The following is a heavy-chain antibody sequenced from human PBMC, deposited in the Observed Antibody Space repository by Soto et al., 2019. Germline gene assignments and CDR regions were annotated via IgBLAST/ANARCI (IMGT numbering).Heavy chain of an antibody. Sequence: QVQLVQSGAEVKKPGASVKVSCKASGGTCSSYAISWVRQAPGQGLEWMGGIIPIFGTANYAQKFQGRVTITADESTSTAYMELSSLRSEDNAVDYCARVTVPYYSSGYDFDYWGQGTLVTVSS. V-gene: IGHV1-69*01. J-gene: IGHJ4*02. CDR2: IIPIFGTA. CDR1: GGTCSSYA. CDR3: ARVTVPYYSSGYDFDY. D-gene: IGHD3-22*01.